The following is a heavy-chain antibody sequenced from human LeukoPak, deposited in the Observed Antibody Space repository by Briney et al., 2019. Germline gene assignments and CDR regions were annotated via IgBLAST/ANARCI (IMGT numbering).Heavy chain of an antibody. J-gene: IGHJ4*02. CDR2: ISYDGSNK. V-gene: IGHV3-30-3*01. Sequence: GGSLRLSCAASRFTFSSYAMHWVRQAPGKGLEWVAVISYDGSNKYYADSVKGRFTISRDNSKNTLYLQMNSLRAEDTAVYYCAVGGVVPAAMKWDYWGQGTLVTVSS. CDR3: AVGGVVPAAMKWDY. CDR1: RFTFSSYA. D-gene: IGHD2-2*01.